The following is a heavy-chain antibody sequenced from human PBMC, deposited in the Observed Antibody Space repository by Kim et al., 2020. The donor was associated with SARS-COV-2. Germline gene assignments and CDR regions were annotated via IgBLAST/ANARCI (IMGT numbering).Heavy chain of an antibody. CDR2: IYYSGST. J-gene: IGHJ4*02. CDR3: ARGSTGSGSYFY. Sequence: SETLSLTCTVSGGSISSSSYYWGWIRQPPGKGLEWIGSIYYSGSTYYNPSLKSRVTISVDTSKNQFSLKLSSVTAADTAVYYCARGSTGSGSYFYWGQG. V-gene: IGHV4-39*07. CDR1: GGSISSSSYY. D-gene: IGHD3-10*01.